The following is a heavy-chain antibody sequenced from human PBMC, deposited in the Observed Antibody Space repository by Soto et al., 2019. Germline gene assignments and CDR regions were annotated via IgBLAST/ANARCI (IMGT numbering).Heavy chain of an antibody. CDR2: INPNSGGT. V-gene: IGHV1-2*04. J-gene: IGHJ6*02. D-gene: IGHD3-3*01. CDR1: GYTFTGYY. CDR3: ARGTHVLRFLEWKKSYYYYYGMDV. Sequence: ASVKVSCKASGYTFTGYYMRWVRQAPGQGLEWMGWINPNSGGTNYAQKFQGWVTMTRDTSISTAYMELSRLRSDDTAVYYCARGTHVLRFLEWKKSYYYYYGMDVWGQGTTVTVSS.